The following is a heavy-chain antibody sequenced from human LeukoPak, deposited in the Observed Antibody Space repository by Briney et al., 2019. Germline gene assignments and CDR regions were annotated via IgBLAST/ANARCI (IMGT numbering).Heavy chain of an antibody. D-gene: IGHD1-26*01. J-gene: IGHJ6*02. CDR2: INHSGST. Sequence: SETLSLTCAVYGGSFSGYYWSWVRQPPGKGLEWIGEINHSGSTNYNPSLKSRVTMSVDTSKNLFSLKVSSVTAADTAVYYCARGRSNYYGMDVWGQGTTVTVSS. V-gene: IGHV4-34*01. CDR1: GGSFSGYY. CDR3: ARGRSNYYGMDV.